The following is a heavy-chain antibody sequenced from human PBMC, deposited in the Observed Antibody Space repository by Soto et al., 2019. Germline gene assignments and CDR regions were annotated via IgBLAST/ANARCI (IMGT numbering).Heavy chain of an antibody. V-gene: IGHV4-59*01. CDR1: GGSITSYY. CDR3: ARVVVVVVAATHHDAFDI. D-gene: IGHD2-15*01. CDR2: VHYSGST. Sequence: PSETLSLTCAVSGGSITSYYWSWIRQPPGKGLEWIGYVHYSGSTNYSPSLKSRVTISVDTSKNQFSLKLSSVTAADTAVYYCARVVVVVVAATHHDAFDIWGQRTTVTVSS. J-gene: IGHJ3*02.